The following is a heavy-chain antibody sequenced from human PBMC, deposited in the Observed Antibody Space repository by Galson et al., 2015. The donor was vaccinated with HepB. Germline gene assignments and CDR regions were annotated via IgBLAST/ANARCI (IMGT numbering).Heavy chain of an antibody. D-gene: IGHD6-19*01. V-gene: IGHV3-23*01. CDR2: ISDSGDST. Sequence: SLRLSCAASGFTFSNYAITWDRQAPGQGLEWVSAISDSGDSTYYADSVRGRFTISRDNSKNTLYLQMNGLTADDTAVYFCAKDAAPGSGSRYFDDWGQGTLVTVSS. J-gene: IGHJ4*02. CDR3: AKDAAPGSGSRYFDD. CDR1: GFTFSNYA.